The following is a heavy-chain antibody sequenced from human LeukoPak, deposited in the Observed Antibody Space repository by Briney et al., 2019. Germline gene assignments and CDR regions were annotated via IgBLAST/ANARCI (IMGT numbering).Heavy chain of an antibody. CDR3: ARAGRGVPFDY. D-gene: IGHD3-10*01. J-gene: IGHJ4*02. Sequence: SETLSLTCTVSGGSISSYYWSWIRQPPGKGLEWIGDIYYSGSTNSNPSLKSRVTISVDTSKNQFSLKLSSVTAADTAVYYCARAGRGVPFDYWGQGTLVTVSS. V-gene: IGHV4-59*12. CDR2: IYYSGST. CDR1: GGSISSYY.